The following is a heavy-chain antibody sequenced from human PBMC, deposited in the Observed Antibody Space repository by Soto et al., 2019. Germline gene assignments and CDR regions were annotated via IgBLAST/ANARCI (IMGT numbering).Heavy chain of an antibody. D-gene: IGHD2-15*01. Sequence: QVQLQESGPGLVKPSETLSLTCTVSGGSVSSGSHYWSGIRQPPGKGLERIGYVYYSGNTNYKPSLKSRVTIAIDTSKNQFSLKLSSVTAADTAVYYCTRNVVVGRPGVSDIWGQGTMVSVSS. V-gene: IGHV4-61*01. J-gene: IGHJ3*02. CDR2: VYYSGNT. CDR3: TRNVVVGRPGVSDI. CDR1: GGSVSSGSHY.